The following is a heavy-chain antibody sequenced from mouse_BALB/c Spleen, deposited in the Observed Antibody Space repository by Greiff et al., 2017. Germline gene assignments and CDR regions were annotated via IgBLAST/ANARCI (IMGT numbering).Heavy chain of an antibody. J-gene: IGHJ4*01. V-gene: IGHV5-9-3*01. D-gene: IGHD1-1*02. CDR2: ISSGGSYT. Sequence: QLKESGGGLVKPGGSLKLSCAASGFTFSSYAMSWVRQTPEKRLEWVATISSGGSYTYYPDSVKGRFTISRDNAKNTLYLQMSSLRSEDTAMYYCARIGNYAMDYWGQGTSVTVSS. CDR3: ARIGNYAMDY. CDR1: GFTFSSYA.